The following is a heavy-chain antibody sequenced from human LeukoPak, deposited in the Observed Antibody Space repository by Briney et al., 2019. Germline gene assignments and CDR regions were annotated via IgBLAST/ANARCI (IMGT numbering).Heavy chain of an antibody. V-gene: IGHV4-34*01. D-gene: IGHD5-24*01. Sequence: PSETLSLTCGVSGGSLTGYYWSWIPNPPGKGLEGIGEIHHSGSTNYNPSLKSRVTISVDTSKNQFSLKLSSVTAADTAVYYCARSRGWLQSHPLDYWGQGTLVTVSS. J-gene: IGHJ4*02. CDR2: IHHSGST. CDR1: GGSLTGYY. CDR3: ARSRGWLQSHPLDY.